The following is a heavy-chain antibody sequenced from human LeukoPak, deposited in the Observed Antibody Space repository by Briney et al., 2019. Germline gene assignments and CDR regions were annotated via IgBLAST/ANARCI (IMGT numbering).Heavy chain of an antibody. CDR2: INNDGSST. Sequence: QPGGSLRLSCEAPGFTFSSYWMHWVRQAPGKGLVWVSRINNDGSSTSYADSVKGRFTISRDNAKNTLYLHMNNLRGEDTAVYYCARAIYSGKYHSPPGDSWGQGTLVTVPS. J-gene: IGHJ4*02. CDR1: GFTFSSYW. D-gene: IGHD1-26*01. CDR3: ARAIYSGKYHSPPGDS. V-gene: IGHV3-74*01.